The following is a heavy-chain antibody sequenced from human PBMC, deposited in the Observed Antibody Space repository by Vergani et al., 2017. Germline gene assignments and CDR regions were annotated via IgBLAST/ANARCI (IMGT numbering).Heavy chain of an antibody. CDR2: ISGSGGST. J-gene: IGHJ6*03. CDR1: GFTFSSYA. CDR3: AKDAAWLRPGGYYMDV. V-gene: IGHV3-23*01. D-gene: IGHD5-12*01. Sequence: EVQLLESGGGLVQPGGSLRLSCAASGFTFSSYAMSWVRQAPGKGLEWVSAISGSGGSTYYADSVKGRVTISRDNSKNTLYLQMNSLRAEDTAVYYCAKDAAWLRPGGYYMDVWGKGTTVTVSS.